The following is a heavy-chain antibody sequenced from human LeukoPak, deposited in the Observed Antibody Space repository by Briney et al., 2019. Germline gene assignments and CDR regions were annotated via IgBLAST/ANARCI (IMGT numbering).Heavy chain of an antibody. CDR2: IYTSGST. V-gene: IGHV4-4*07. CDR3: ARLYGFLSYYYYYGMDV. D-gene: IGHD4-17*01. J-gene: IGHJ6*02. Sequence: PSETLSLTCTVSGGSISSYYWSWIRQPAGRGLEWIGRIYTSGSTNYNPSLKSRVTISVDKSKNQFSLKLSSVTAADTAVYYCARLYGFLSYYYYYGMDVWGQGTTVTVSS. CDR1: GGSISSYY.